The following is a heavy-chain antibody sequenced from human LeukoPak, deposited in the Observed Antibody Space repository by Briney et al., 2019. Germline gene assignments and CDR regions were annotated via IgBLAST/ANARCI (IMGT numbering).Heavy chain of an antibody. J-gene: IGHJ4*02. CDR3: ARDPQGVVIAVAGRTDVYFDY. CDR1: GGTFSSYA. Sequence: SVKVSCKASGGTFSSYAISWVRQAPGQGLEWMGGIIPIFGTANYAQKFQGRVTITADESTSTAYMELSSLRSEDTAVHYCARDPQGVVIAVAGRTDVYFDYWGQGTLVTVSS. CDR2: IIPIFGTA. D-gene: IGHD6-19*01. V-gene: IGHV1-69*13.